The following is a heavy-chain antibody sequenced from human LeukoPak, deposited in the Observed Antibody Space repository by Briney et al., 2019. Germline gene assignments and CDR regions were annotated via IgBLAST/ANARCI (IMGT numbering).Heavy chain of an antibody. D-gene: IGHD3-22*01. CDR2: VNGDGTST. CDR3: ARGLYESSGHTLGL. Sequence: GGSLRLSCAASGFTFSSYWMHWVRQAPGKGLVRVSRVNGDGTSTKHADSVKGRFTISRDNSKNTLYLQMDSLRAEDTAVYHCARGLYESSGHTLGLWGQGTLVTVSS. J-gene: IGHJ1*01. V-gene: IGHV3-74*03. CDR1: GFTFSSYW.